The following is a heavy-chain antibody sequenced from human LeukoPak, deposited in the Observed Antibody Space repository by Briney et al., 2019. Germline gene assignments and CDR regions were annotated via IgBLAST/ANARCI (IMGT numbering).Heavy chain of an antibody. Sequence: GGSLRLSCAASGFTFSSYSMNWVRQAPGKGLEWVSSISSSSSYIYYADSVKGRFTISRGNAKNSLYLQMNSLRAEDTAVYYCARRYYYDSSGYTFIFDYWGQGTLVTVSS. J-gene: IGHJ4*02. CDR1: GFTFSSYS. D-gene: IGHD3-22*01. CDR3: ARRYYYDSSGYTFIFDY. CDR2: ISSSSSYI. V-gene: IGHV3-21*01.